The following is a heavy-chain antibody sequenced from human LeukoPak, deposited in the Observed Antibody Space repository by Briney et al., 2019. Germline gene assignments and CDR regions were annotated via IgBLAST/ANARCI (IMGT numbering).Heavy chain of an antibody. D-gene: IGHD2-2*01. CDR1: GFTLSSYE. V-gene: IGHV3-48*03. J-gene: IGHJ4*02. Sequence: QPGGSLRVSCAASGFTLSSYEMNCVRQAPGKGLEWVSYISSSGSTKYYADSVKGRFTISRDNAENSLYLQMNSLRAEDTAVYYCARRYCSSTSCTLDYWGQGTLVTVSS. CDR2: ISSSGSTK. CDR3: ARRYCSSTSCTLDY.